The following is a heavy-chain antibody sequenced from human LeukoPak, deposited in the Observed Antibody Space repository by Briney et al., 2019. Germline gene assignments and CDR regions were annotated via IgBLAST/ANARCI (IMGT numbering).Heavy chain of an antibody. CDR2: INAGNGNT. D-gene: IGHD4-17*01. Sequence: GWINAGNGNTKYSQKFQGRVTITRDTSASTAYMELSSLRSEDTAVYYCARVPTVTNWFDPWGQGTLVTVSS. V-gene: IGHV1-3*01. CDR3: ARVPTVTNWFDP. J-gene: IGHJ5*02.